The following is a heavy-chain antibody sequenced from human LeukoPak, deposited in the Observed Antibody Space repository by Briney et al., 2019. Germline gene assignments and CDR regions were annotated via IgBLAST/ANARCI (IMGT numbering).Heavy chain of an antibody. CDR2: ISYDGDDK. V-gene: IGHV3-30*09. CDR3: ARPYSGFFAAFDI. Sequence: GGSLRLSCAASGFPFSSYAIHWVRQAPGKGLEWVAVISYDGDDKYYADSVKGRFALSRDNSKNTLYLQMNSLRAEDTAVCYCARPYSGFFAAFDIWGQGTMVTVSS. CDR1: GFPFSSYA. D-gene: IGHD3-10*01. J-gene: IGHJ3*02.